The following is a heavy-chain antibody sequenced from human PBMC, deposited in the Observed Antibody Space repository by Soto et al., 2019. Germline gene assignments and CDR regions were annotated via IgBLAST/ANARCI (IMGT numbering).Heavy chain of an antibody. J-gene: IGHJ3*02. D-gene: IGHD1-1*01. V-gene: IGHV6-1*01. CDR1: GVSVSSNSAA. CDR2: TYYRSKWYN. Sequence: KQSQTLSLTCDISGVSVSSNSAAWNWIRQSPSRGLEWLGSTYYRSKWYNDFAVSVKSRITINPDTSKNQFSLQLNSVTPEDTAVYYCARQGELDDAFDIWGQGTMVTVSS. CDR3: ARQGELDDAFDI.